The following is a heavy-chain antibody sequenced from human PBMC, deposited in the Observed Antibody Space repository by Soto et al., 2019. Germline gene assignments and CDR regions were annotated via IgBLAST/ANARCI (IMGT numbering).Heavy chain of an antibody. CDR1: GGSISSGGYY. CDR2: SYYNGNS. Sequence: SETLSLTCTVSGGSISSGGYYWSWIRQHPGKGLEWIGYSYYNGNSNYNPSLKSRLTMSIDTSKNQVSLKLKSVTAADTAVYYCAHWLNGAGFDPWGQGTLVTVSS. J-gene: IGHJ5*02. CDR3: AHWLNGAGFDP. V-gene: IGHV4-61*08. D-gene: IGHD5-12*01.